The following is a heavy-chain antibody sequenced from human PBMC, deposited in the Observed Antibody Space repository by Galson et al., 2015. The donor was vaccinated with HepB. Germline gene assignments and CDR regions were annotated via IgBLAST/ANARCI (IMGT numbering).Heavy chain of an antibody. J-gene: IGHJ4*02. Sequence: QSGAEVKKPGESLKISCKGSGYSFTSYWIDWVRQMPGKGLEWMGIIYPGDSDTRYSPSFQGQVTISADKSISTAYLQRNSLKASDTAMYYCARPPDYYDSSGYDYYFDYWGQGTLVTVSS. CDR3: ARPPDYYDSSGYDYYFDY. D-gene: IGHD3-22*01. CDR2: IYPGDSDT. V-gene: IGHV5-51*03. CDR1: GYSFTSYW.